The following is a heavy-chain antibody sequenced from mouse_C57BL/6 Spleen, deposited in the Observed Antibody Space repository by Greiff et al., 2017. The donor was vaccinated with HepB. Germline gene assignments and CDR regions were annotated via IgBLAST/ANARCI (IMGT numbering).Heavy chain of an antibody. J-gene: IGHJ1*03. V-gene: IGHV5-16*01. CDR3: ARGILPWYFDV. Sequence: EVMLVESEGGLVQPGRSMKLSCTASGFTFSDYYMAWVRQVPEKGLEWVANINYDGSSTYYLDSLKSRFIISRDNAKNILYLQMSSLKSEDTATYYCARGILPWYFDVWGTGTTVTVSS. CDR1: GFTFSDYY. CDR2: INYDGSST.